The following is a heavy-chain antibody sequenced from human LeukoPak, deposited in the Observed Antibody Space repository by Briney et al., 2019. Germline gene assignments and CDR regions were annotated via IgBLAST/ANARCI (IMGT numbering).Heavy chain of an antibody. CDR2: IYHSGST. Sequence: SETLSLTCAVSGGSISSSNWWSWIRQPPGKGLEWIGEIYHSGSTNYNPSLKSRVTISVDKSKTQFSLKLSSVTAADTAVYYCARGPTTVTRAFDYWGQGTLVTVSS. J-gene: IGHJ4*02. D-gene: IGHD4-17*01. CDR1: GGSISSSNW. CDR3: ARGPTTVTRAFDY. V-gene: IGHV4-4*02.